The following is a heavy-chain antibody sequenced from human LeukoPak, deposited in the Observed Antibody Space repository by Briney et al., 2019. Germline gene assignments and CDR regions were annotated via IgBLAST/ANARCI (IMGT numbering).Heavy chain of an antibody. V-gene: IGHV3-66*01. CDR1: GFTVSSNY. J-gene: IGHJ4*02. CDR3: ARRSSSGYYY. Sequence: GGSLRLSCAASGFTVSSNYMSWIRQAPGKGLEWVSFIYSGGSTYYADSVKGRFTISSDNSKNTLYLQMNSLRAEDTAVYYCARRSSSGYYYWGQGTLVTVSS. D-gene: IGHD3-22*01. CDR2: IYSGGST.